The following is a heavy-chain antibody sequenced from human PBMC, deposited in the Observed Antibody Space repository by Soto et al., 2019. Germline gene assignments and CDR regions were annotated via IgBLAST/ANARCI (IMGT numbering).Heavy chain of an antibody. V-gene: IGHV3-30*18. CDR3: AKDRRAKSGSGYCISTSCYPNYYYGMDV. J-gene: IGHJ6*02. CDR1: GFTFSSYG. CDR2: ISYDGSNK. Sequence: QVQLVESGGGVVQPGRSLRLSCAASGFTFSSYGMHWVRQAPGKGLEWVAVISYDGSNKYYADSVKGRFTISRDNSKNALYLQMNSLRAEDTAVYYCAKDRRAKSGSGYCISTSCYPNYYYGMDVWGQGTTVTVSS. D-gene: IGHD2-2*01.